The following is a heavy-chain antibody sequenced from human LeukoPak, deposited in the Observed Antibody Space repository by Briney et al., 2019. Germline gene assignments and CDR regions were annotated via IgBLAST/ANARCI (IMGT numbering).Heavy chain of an antibody. CDR2: IYTSGST. Sequence: SQTLSLTCTVSGGSISSGSYYWSWVRQPAGKGREWLGRIYTSGSTNYNPSLESRVTISVDTSKNQFTLKLSSVPAADTAVYSCARDVADCSGGSCYSWFDPWGQGTLVTVSS. D-gene: IGHD2-15*01. J-gene: IGHJ5*02. CDR3: ARDVADCSGGSCYSWFDP. CDR1: GGSISSGSYY. V-gene: IGHV4-61*02.